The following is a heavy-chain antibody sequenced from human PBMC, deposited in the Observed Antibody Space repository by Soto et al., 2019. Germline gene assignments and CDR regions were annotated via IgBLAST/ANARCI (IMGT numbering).Heavy chain of an antibody. V-gene: IGHV4-34*01. CDR1: GGSFIGYY. CDR3: ARXPGYALLYCFXY. D-gene: IGHD2-2*01. CDR2: INHSGST. J-gene: IGHJ4*02. Sequence: SETLSLTCAVYGGSFIGYYWSWIRQPPGKGLEWIGEINHSGSTNYNPSLKSRVTISVDTSKNQFSLKLSSVTAADTAVYYCARXPGYALLYCFXYWGKGTLVXVSS.